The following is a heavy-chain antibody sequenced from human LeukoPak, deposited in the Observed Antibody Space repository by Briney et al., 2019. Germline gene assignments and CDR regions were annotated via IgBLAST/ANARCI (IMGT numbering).Heavy chain of an antibody. J-gene: IGHJ4*02. CDR1: GYTFTGYY. CDR3: ARDHSSSGAFDY. Sequence: ASVKVSCKSSGYTFTGYYMHWVRQAPGQGLEWMGIINPSGGSTSYAQKFQGRVTMTRDMSTSTVYMELSSLRSEDTAVYYCARDHSSSGAFDYWGQGTLVTVSS. CDR2: INPSGGST. V-gene: IGHV1-46*01. D-gene: IGHD6-6*01.